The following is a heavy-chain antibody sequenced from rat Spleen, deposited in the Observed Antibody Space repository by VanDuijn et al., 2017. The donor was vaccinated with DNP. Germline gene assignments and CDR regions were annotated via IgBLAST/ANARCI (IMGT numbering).Heavy chain of an antibody. CDR3: ASRPPPTRGPFDY. CDR1: GFIFSNYW. V-gene: IGHV5-31*01. CDR2: ISYDGSDI. D-gene: IGHD1-4*01. Sequence: EVQLVESGGGPVQPGRSLKLSCVASGFIFSNYWMTWIRQAPGKGLEWVASISYDGSDIYYRDSVKGRFTMSRDNAKSTLYLQMDSLRSEDTATYYCASRPPPTRGPFDYWGQGVTVTVSS. J-gene: IGHJ2*01.